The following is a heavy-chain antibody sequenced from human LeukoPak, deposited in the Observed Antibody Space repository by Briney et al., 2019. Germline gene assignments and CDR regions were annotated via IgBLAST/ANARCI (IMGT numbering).Heavy chain of an antibody. CDR2: IYYSGAT. D-gene: IGHD4-23*01. V-gene: IGHV4-4*02. CDR3: ARNGGNSDFDY. J-gene: IGHJ4*02. Sequence: SETLSLTCAVSGGSISSSSSNCWTWVRQPPGKGLEWIGEIYYSGATNYNPSLKSRVTMLLDKSNNQFSLKLNSVTAADTAVYYCARNGGNSDFDYWGQGTLVTVSP. CDR1: GGSISSSSSNC.